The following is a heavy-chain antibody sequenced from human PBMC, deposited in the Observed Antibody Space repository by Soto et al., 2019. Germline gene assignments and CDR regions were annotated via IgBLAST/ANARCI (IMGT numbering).Heavy chain of an antibody. D-gene: IGHD5-12*01. V-gene: IGHV1-69*13. CDR2: IIPIFGTA. CDR1: GGTFSSYA. J-gene: IGHJ4*02. CDR3: ARDRRPHSGYELSFDY. Sequence: SVKVSCKASGGTFSSYAISWVRQAPGQGLEWMGGIIPIFGTANYAQKFQGRVTITADESTSTAYMELSSLRSEDTAVYYCARDRRPHSGYELSFDYWGQGTLVTVSS.